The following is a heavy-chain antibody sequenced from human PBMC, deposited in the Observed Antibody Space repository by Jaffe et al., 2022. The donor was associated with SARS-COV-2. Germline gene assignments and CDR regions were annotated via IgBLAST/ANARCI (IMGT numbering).Heavy chain of an antibody. CDR3: ARDGQWLVQGSQGPLDY. J-gene: IGHJ4*02. V-gene: IGHV1-69*01. D-gene: IGHD6-19*01. Sequence: QVQLVQSGAEVKKPGSSVKVSCKASGGTFSSYAISWVRQAPGQGLEWMGGIIPIFGTANYAQKFQGRVTITADESTSTAYMELSSLRSEDTAVYYCARDGQWLVQGSQGPLDYWGQGTLVTVSS. CDR2: IIPIFGTA. CDR1: GGTFSSYA.